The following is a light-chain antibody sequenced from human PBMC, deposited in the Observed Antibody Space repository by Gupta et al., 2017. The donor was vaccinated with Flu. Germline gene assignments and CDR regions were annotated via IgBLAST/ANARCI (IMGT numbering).Light chain of an antibody. V-gene: IGKV3-11*01. CDR2: DAS. Sequence: EIVLTQSPAALSLSPGERASLSCRASQSIGSFLAWYQQKPGQAPRLLIYDASNRATGIPARFSGSGSETDFTLTISSLEPEDFAVYFCQQRSNWPRYSFGQGTKLEIK. J-gene: IGKJ2*03. CDR1: QSIGSF. CDR3: QQRSNWPRYS.